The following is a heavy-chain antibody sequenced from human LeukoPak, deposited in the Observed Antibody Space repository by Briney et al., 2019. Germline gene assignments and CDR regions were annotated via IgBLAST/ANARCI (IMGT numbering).Heavy chain of an antibody. Sequence: VSVKVSCKASGYTFTSYGISWVRQAPGQGLEWMGWISTQSGNTNYAQKVQGRLTLTTDRSTNTAYMELRSLRSDDTAVYYCARGAYGDKWGQGTMVTVSS. V-gene: IGHV1-18*01. CDR2: ISTQSGNT. CDR1: GYTFTSYG. D-gene: IGHD4-17*01. J-gene: IGHJ4*02. CDR3: ARGAYGDK.